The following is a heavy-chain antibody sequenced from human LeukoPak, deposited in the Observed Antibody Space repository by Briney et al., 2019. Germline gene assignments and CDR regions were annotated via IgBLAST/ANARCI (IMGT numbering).Heavy chain of an antibody. CDR1: GFTFSNAW. Sequence: GGSLRLSCAASGFTFSNAWMSWVRQAPGKGLEWVGRIKSKTDGGTTDYAAPVKGRFTISRDDSKNTLYLQMNSLKTEDTAVYYCTTSLDIVVVPAADFDYWGQGTLDTVSS. CDR3: TTSLDIVVVPAADFDY. D-gene: IGHD2-2*03. J-gene: IGHJ4*02. CDR2: IKSKTDGGTT. V-gene: IGHV3-15*01.